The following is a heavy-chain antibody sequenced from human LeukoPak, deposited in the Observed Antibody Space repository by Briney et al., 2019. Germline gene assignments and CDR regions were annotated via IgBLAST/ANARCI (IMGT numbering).Heavy chain of an antibody. D-gene: IGHD2-21*02. CDR1: GGSISSSNW. V-gene: IGHV4-4*02. J-gene: IGHJ2*01. CDR3: ARSVVTALNWYFDL. CDR2: IYHSGST. Sequence: PSGTLSLTCAVSGGSISSSNWWSWVRQPPGKGLEWIGEIYHSGSTNYNPSLKSRVTISVDKSKNQFSLKLSSVTAADTAVYYCARSVVTALNWYFDLWGRGTLVTVSS.